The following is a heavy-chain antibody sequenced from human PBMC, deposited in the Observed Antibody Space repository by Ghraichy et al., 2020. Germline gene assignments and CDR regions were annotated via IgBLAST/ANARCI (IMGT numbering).Heavy chain of an antibody. CDR2: ISSSSSTI. J-gene: IGHJ6*02. CDR1: GFTFSSYS. D-gene: IGHD2-15*01. V-gene: IGHV3-48*02. Sequence: GGSLRLSCAASGFTFSSYSMNWVRQAPGKGLEWVSYISSSSSTIYYADSVKGRVTISRDNAKNSLYLQMNSLRDEDTAVYYCARDCSGGSCYSYYYYYYGMDVWGQGTTVTVSS. CDR3: ARDCSGGSCYSYYYYYYGMDV.